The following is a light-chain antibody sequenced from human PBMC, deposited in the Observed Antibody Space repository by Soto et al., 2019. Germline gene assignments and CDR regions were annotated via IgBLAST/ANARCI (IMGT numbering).Light chain of an antibody. CDR3: CSYAGSYTLV. J-gene: IGLJ2*01. V-gene: IGLV2-11*01. Sequence: LTQPRSVSGSPGQSVTISCTGTSSDVGGYNYVSWYQQHPGKAPKLMIYDVSKRPSGVPDRFSGSKSGNTASLTISGLQAEDEADYYCCSYAGSYTLVFGGGTKVTVL. CDR2: DVS. CDR1: SSDVGGYNY.